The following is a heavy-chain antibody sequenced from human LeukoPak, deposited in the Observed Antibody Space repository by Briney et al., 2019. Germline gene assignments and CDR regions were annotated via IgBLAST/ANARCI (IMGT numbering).Heavy chain of an antibody. J-gene: IGHJ5*02. Sequence: SVKVSCKASGGTFSSYAFSWVRQAPGQGLEWMGGIIPLLGTANYAQKFQGRVTITADTSSSTVYMELRSLRSDDTAVYYCAATETYYYGSGSYYNNWFDPWGQGTLVTVSS. V-gene: IGHV1-69*06. D-gene: IGHD3-10*01. CDR2: IIPLLGTA. CDR1: GGTFSSYA. CDR3: AATETYYYGSGSYYNNWFDP.